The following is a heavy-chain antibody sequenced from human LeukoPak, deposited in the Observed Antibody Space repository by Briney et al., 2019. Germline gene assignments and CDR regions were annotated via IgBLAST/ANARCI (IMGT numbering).Heavy chain of an antibody. CDR3: ARVLQQLVINNWFDP. Sequence: SETLSLTCTVSGGSISSYYWSWIRQPPGKGLEWIGYIYYSGSTNYNPSLKSRVTISVDTSKNQFSLKLSSVTAADTAVYYCARVLQQLVINNWFDPWGQGTLVTVSS. V-gene: IGHV4-59*01. CDR1: GGSISSYY. CDR2: IYYSGST. J-gene: IGHJ5*02. D-gene: IGHD6-13*01.